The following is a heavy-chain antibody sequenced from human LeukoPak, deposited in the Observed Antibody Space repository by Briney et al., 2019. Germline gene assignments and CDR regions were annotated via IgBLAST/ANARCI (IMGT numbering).Heavy chain of an antibody. CDR2: ISSSSSYI. D-gene: IGHD4-17*01. Sequence: PGGSLRLSCAASGFTFSSYSMNWVRQAPGKGLEWVSSISSSSSYIYYADSVKGRFTISRDNTKNSLYLQMNSLRAEDTAVYYCARPMTTVTKNAFDIWGQGTMVTVSS. J-gene: IGHJ3*02. V-gene: IGHV3-21*01. CDR1: GFTFSSYS. CDR3: ARPMTTVTKNAFDI.